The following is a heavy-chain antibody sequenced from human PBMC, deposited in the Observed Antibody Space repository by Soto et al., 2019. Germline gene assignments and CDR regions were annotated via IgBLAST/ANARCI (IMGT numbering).Heavy chain of an antibody. V-gene: IGHV3-30-3*01. CDR1: GFTFSSYA. J-gene: IGHJ4*02. Sequence: GGSLRLSCAASGFTFSSYAMHWVRQAPGKGLEWVAVISYDGSNKYYADSVKGRFTISRDNSKNTLYLQMNSLRAEGTAVYYCARVKDYGDYVDYWGQGTLVTVSS. D-gene: IGHD4-17*01. CDR3: ARVKDYGDYVDY. CDR2: ISYDGSNK.